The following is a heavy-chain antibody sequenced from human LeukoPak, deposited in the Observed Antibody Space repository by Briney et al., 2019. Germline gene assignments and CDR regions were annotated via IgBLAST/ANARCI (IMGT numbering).Heavy chain of an antibody. J-gene: IGHJ4*02. CDR3: ARAKRDLYDILTGYYYYFHY. CDR2: ISSSSSYT. D-gene: IGHD3-9*01. V-gene: IGHV3-11*06. CDR1: GFTFSDCY. Sequence: GGSLRLSCAASGFTFSDCYMSWIRQAPGKGLEWVSYISSSSSYTNYADSVKGRFTISRDNAKNSLYLQMNSLRAEDTAVYYCARAKRDLYDILTGYYYYFHYWGQGTLVTVSS.